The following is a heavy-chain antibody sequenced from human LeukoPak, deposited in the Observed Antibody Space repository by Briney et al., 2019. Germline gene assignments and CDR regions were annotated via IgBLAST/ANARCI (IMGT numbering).Heavy chain of an antibody. V-gene: IGHV4-59*01. J-gene: IGHJ4*02. CDR3: AGGISVSAGDY. CDR1: GGSISSYY. CDR2: IYYSGST. Sequence: SETLSLTCTVSGGSISSYYWSWIRQPPGKGLEWIGYIYYSGSTNYNPPLKSRVTISVDTSKNQFSLKLSSVTAADTAVYYCAGGISVSAGDYWGQGTLVTVSS. D-gene: IGHD6-19*01.